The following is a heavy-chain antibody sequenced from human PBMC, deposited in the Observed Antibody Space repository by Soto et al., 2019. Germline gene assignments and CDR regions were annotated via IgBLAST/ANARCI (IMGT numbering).Heavy chain of an antibody. D-gene: IGHD1-26*01. J-gene: IGHJ6*02. CDR2: INPSGGST. CDR1: GYTFTSYY. CDR3: ARGLGVGATGTAYYYYYGMDV. V-gene: IGHV1-46*01. Sequence: ASVKVSCKASGYTFTSYYMHGVRQAPGQGLEWMGIINPSGGSTSYAQKFQGRVTMTRDTSTSTVYMELSSLRSEDTAVYYCARGLGVGATGTAYYYYYGMDVWGQGTTVTVSS.